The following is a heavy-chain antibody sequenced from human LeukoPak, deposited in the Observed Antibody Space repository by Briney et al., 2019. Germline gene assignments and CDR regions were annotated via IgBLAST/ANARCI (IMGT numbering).Heavy chain of an antibody. CDR1: GFTFSSYG. CDR3: AKDSPSTYYYYGMDV. CDR2: IWYDGSNK. Sequence: PGGSLRLSCAASGFTFSSYGMHWVRQAPGKGLEWVAVIWYDGSNKYYADSVKGRFTISRDNSKNTLYLQMNSLRAEDTAVYYCAKDSPSTYYYYGMDVWGQGTTVTVSS. J-gene: IGHJ6*02. D-gene: IGHD2/OR15-2a*01. V-gene: IGHV3-30*02.